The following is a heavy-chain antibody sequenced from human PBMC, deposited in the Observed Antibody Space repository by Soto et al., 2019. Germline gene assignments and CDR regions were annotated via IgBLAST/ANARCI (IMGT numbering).Heavy chain of an antibody. CDR3: GRQDYSTTWYLNY. V-gene: IGHV3-23*01. CDR1: GFTFSAYA. CDR2: ISGSAGAT. Sequence: EVQLLESGGGVVQPGGSLRLSCAASGFTFSAYAMTWVRQAPGKGLEWVSVISGSAGATYYADSVKGRFTISRDNSKNTLYLQRNSLRAEDTAVYYWGRQDYSTTWYLNYWGQGTLVTVSS. D-gene: IGHD6-13*01. J-gene: IGHJ4*02.